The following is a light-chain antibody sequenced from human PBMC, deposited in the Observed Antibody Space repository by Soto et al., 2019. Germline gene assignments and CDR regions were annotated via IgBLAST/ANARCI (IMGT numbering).Light chain of an antibody. Sequence: DIQMTQSPSSLSASVGDRVTITCRASQSISIYLNWYQQKPGKAPILLVYAGSSLQGGVPSTFGGSGSGTDFTLTISILQPDELATYDCQQYNSYSWTVGLGTKVDIK. J-gene: IGKJ1*01. CDR2: AGS. CDR3: QQYNSYSWT. CDR1: QSISIY. V-gene: IGKV1-5*01.